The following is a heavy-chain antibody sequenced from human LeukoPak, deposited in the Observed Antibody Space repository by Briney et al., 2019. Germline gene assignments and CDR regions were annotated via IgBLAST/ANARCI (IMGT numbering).Heavy chain of an antibody. Sequence: PGGSLRLSCAASGFTFSDYYMSWIRQAPGKGLGWVSYISSSGSTIYYADSVKGRFTISRDNAKNSLYLQMNSLRAEDTAVYYCARAKTSSSWYKGYYYYYMDVWGKGTTVTVSS. J-gene: IGHJ6*03. D-gene: IGHD6-13*01. CDR1: GFTFSDYY. CDR3: ARAKTSSSWYKGYYYYYMDV. V-gene: IGHV3-11*01. CDR2: ISSSGSTI.